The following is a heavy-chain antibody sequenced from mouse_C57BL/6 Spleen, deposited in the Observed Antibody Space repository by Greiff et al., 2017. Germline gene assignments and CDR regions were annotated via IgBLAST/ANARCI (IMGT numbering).Heavy chain of an antibody. D-gene: IGHD1-1*01. CDR2: INPSTGGT. CDR1: GYSFTGYY. Sequence: VQLQQSGPELVKPGASVKISCKASGYSFTGYYMNWVKQSPEKSLEWIGEINPSTGGTTYNQKFKAKATLTVDKSSSTAYMQLKSLTSEDSAVYYCAYYYGSSSYAMDYWGQGTSVTVSS. V-gene: IGHV1-42*01. J-gene: IGHJ4*01. CDR3: AYYYGSSSYAMDY.